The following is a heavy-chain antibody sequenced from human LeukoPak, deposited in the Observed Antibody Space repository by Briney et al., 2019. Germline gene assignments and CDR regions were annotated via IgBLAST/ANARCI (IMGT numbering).Heavy chain of an antibody. V-gene: IGHV1-18*01. CDR2: ISAYNGNT. J-gene: IGHJ6*03. Sequence: ASVKVSCEASGYTFTSYGISWVRQAPGQGLEWMGWISAYNGNTNYAQKLQGRVTMTTDTSTSTAYMELRSLRSDDTAVYYCARGGGYSYFDYYYYYYMDVWGKGTTVTISS. CDR1: GYTFTSYG. CDR3: ARGGGYSYFDYYYYYYMDV. D-gene: IGHD5-18*01.